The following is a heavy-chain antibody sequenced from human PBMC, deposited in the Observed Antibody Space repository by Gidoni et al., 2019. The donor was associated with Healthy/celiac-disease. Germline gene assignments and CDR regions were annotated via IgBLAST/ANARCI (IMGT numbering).Heavy chain of an antibody. CDR3: VTVAVAGTVDY. CDR2: IYSSGST. V-gene: IGHV4-59*01. CDR1: GGSISSYY. J-gene: IGHJ4*02. Sequence: QVQLQESGPGLVKPSETLSLTCTVSGGSISSYYWSWIRQPPGKGLEWIGYIYSSGSTNYNPSLKSRVTISVDTSKNQFSLKLSSVTAADTAVYYCVTVAVAGTVDYWGQGTLVTVSS. D-gene: IGHD6-19*01.